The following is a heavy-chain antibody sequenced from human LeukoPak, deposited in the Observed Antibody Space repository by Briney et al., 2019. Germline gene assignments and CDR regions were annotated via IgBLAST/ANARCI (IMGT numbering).Heavy chain of an antibody. CDR3: ATTAQSLSRSWQFDY. CDR2: IIPIFGTA. D-gene: IGHD6-13*01. CDR1: GGTFSSYA. Sequence: SVKVSCKASGGTFSSYAISWVRQAPGQGLEWMGGIIPIFGTANYAQKFQGRVTITADESTSTAYMELSSLRSEDTAVYYCATTAQSLSRSWQFDYWGQGTLVTVSS. J-gene: IGHJ4*02. V-gene: IGHV1-69*13.